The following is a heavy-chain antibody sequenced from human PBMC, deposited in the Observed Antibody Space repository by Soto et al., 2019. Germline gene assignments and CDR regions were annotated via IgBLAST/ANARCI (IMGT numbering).Heavy chain of an antibody. CDR1: GGSMSSYH. Sequence: SETLSLTCTVSGGSMSSYHWSWIRQPPGKGLEWIAYIHHSGSTNYNPSLKSRVTISVDTSKNQFSLKLSSVTAADTAVYYCAREYSYGFFDYWGQGTLATVSS. J-gene: IGHJ4*02. CDR3: AREYSYGFFDY. V-gene: IGHV4-59*01. CDR2: IHHSGST. D-gene: IGHD5-18*01.